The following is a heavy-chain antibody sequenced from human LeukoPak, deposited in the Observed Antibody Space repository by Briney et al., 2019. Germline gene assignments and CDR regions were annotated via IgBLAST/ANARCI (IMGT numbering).Heavy chain of an antibody. CDR1: GYTFTGYY. Sequence: ASVKVSCKASGYTFTGYYIHWVRQAPGQGLEWMGWINPNSGGTNYAQKFQGRVTMTRDTSISTAYMELSRLRSDDTAVYYCARVRGITGYDSSGYDAFDIWGQGTMVTVSS. D-gene: IGHD3-22*01. V-gene: IGHV1-2*02. CDR3: ARVRGITGYDSSGYDAFDI. CDR2: INPNSGGT. J-gene: IGHJ3*02.